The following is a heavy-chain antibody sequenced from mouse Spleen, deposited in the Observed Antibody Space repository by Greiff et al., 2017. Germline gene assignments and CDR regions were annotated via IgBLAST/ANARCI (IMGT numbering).Heavy chain of an antibody. CDR1: GFTFSSYG. Sequence: EVKLVESGGGLVKPGGSLKLSCAASGFTFSSYGMSWVRQTPEKRLEWVATISGGGSYTYYPDSVKGRFTISRDNAKNNLYLQMSSLRSEDTALYYCAREGGVYAMDYWGQGTSVTVSS. CDR3: AREGGVYAMDY. V-gene: IGHV5-9-2*01. CDR2: ISGGGSYT. J-gene: IGHJ4*01.